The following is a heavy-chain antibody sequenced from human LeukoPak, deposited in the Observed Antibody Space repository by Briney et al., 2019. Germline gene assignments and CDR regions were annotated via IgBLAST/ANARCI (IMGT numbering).Heavy chain of an antibody. CDR2: IYYSGTT. Sequence: SETLSLTCTVSGGSISSGAYYWSWIRQHPGKGLEWIVYIYYSGTTYHNPSLKSRVTISVDTSKNQFSLNLSSVTAADTAVYYCAREVNWNSVTLFFDYWGQGTLVTVSS. V-gene: IGHV4-31*03. CDR3: AREVNWNSVTLFFDY. J-gene: IGHJ4*02. D-gene: IGHD1-7*01. CDR1: GGSISSGAYY.